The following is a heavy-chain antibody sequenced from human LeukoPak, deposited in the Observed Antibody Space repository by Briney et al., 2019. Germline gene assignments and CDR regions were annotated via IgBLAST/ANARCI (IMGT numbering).Heavy chain of an antibody. CDR3: ARDTYSSPQSFDY. J-gene: IGHJ4*02. V-gene: IGHV1-18*01. D-gene: IGHD3-22*01. Sequence: ASVKGSCKASGYIFTSYVISWVRQAPRQGVEWMGWISAYNVNTNYAQKLQGRVTMTTDTSTSTAYMELRSLRSDDTAVYYCARDTYSSPQSFDYWGQGSLVTVSS. CDR2: ISAYNVNT. CDR1: GYIFTSYV.